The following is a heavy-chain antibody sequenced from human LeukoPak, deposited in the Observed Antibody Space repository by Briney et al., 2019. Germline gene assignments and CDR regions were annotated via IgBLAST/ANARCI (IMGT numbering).Heavy chain of an antibody. CDR1: GYSFTNYW. D-gene: IGHD2-21*01. Sequence: GESLQISCKGSGYSFTNYWIGWVRQMPGKGLEWMGIIYPGDSDARYSPSFQGQVTISADRSISTAYLRWSSLKASDTAMYYCARHAVGTLFSPFEYWGQGTLVTVSS. CDR3: ARHAVGTLFSPFEY. CDR2: IYPGDSDA. J-gene: IGHJ4*02. V-gene: IGHV5-51*01.